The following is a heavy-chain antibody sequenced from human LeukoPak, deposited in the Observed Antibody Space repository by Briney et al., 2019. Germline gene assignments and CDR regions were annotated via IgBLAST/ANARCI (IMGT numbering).Heavy chain of an antibody. V-gene: IGHV1-2*02. CDR2: INPNSGGT. J-gene: IGHJ4*02. Sequence: ASVKVSCKASGYTFTGYYMHWVRQAPGQGGERMGWINPNSGGTNYAQKFQGRVTMTRDTSISTAYMELSRLRSDDTAVYYCAGRGDYYDSSGYYQNWGQGTLVTVSS. CDR1: GYTFTGYY. D-gene: IGHD3-22*01. CDR3: AGRGDYYDSSGYYQN.